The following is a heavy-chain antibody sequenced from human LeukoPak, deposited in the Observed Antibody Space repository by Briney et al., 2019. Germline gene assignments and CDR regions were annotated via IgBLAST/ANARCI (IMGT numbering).Heavy chain of an antibody. CDR1: GFTFSSYA. CDR2: ISGSGGST. Sequence: GGSLRLSCAASGFTFSSYAMSWVRQAPGKGLEWVSAISGSGGSTYYADSVKGRFTISRDNSKNTLYLQMNSLRAEDTAVYYCARGSYDSSGHEYYFDYWGQGTLVTVSS. V-gene: IGHV3-23*01. J-gene: IGHJ4*02. CDR3: ARGSYDSSGHEYYFDY. D-gene: IGHD3-22*01.